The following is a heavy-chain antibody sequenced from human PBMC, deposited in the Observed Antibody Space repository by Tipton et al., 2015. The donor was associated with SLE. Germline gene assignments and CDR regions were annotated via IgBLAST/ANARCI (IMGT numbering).Heavy chain of an antibody. CDR2: INHSGST. J-gene: IGHJ6*02. V-gene: IGHV4-34*01. Sequence: GSLRLSCAVYGGSFSGYYWSWIRQPPGKGLEWIGEINHSGSTNYNPSLKSRVTISVDTSKNQFSLKLSSVTAADTAVYYCARLGHSMRRDYYYGMDVWGQGTTVTVSS. D-gene: IGHD6-13*01. CDR3: ARLGHSMRRDYYYGMDV. CDR1: GGSFSGYY.